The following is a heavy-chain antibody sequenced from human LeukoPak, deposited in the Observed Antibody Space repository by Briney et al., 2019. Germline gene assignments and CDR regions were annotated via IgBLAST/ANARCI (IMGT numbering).Heavy chain of an antibody. CDR1: GGSISSYY. CDR3: ARGGAAAGTRN. J-gene: IGHJ4*02. V-gene: IGHV4-59*01. Sequence: SETLSLTCTVSGGSISSYYWSWIRQPPGKGLEWIGYIYYSGGTNYNPSLKSRVTISVDTSKKQFSLKLSSVTAADTAVCYCARGGAAAGTRNWGQRTLVTVSS. CDR2: IYYSGGT. D-gene: IGHD6-19*01.